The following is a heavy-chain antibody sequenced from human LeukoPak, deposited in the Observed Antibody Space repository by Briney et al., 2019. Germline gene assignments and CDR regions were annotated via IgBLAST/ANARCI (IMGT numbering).Heavy chain of an antibody. CDR3: ARDLWFGERIDYYYGMDV. J-gene: IGHJ6*02. CDR1: GGTFSSYA. D-gene: IGHD3-10*01. V-gene: IGHV1-69*13. Sequence: SVKVSCKASGGTFSSYAISWVRQAPGQGLEWMGGIIPIFGTANYAQKFQGRVTITADESTSTAYMELSSLRSEDTAVYYCARDLWFGERIDYYYGMDVWGQGTTVTVSS. CDR2: IIPIFGTA.